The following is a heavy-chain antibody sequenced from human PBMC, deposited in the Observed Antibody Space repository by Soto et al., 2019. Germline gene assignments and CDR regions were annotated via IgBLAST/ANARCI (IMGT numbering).Heavy chain of an antibody. J-gene: IGHJ3*02. Sequence: GSLRLSCAASGFTFSSYGMHWVRQAPGKGLEWVAVISYDGSNKYYADSVKGRFTISRDNSKNTLYLQMNSLRAEDTAVYYCAKRMVWEPQDPFDIWGQGTMVTVSS. D-gene: IGHD1-26*01. CDR1: GFTFSSYG. CDR2: ISYDGSNK. CDR3: AKRMVWEPQDPFDI. V-gene: IGHV3-30*18.